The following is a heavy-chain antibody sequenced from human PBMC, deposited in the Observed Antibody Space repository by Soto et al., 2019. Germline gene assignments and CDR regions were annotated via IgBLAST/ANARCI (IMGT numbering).Heavy chain of an antibody. Sequence: QVQLVESGGGVVQPGRSLRLSCAASGFTFSSYGMHWVRQAPGKGLEWVAVISYDGSNKYYADSVKGRFTISRDNSKNKLYLQMNSLRAEDTAVYYCAPWFGAFDYCGQGTLVTVSS. CDR3: APWFGAFDY. CDR1: GFTFSSYG. J-gene: IGHJ4*02. D-gene: IGHD3-10*01. V-gene: IGHV3-30*03. CDR2: ISYDGSNK.